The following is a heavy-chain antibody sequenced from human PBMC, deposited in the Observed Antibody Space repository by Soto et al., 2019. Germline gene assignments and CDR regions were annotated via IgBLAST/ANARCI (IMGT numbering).Heavy chain of an antibody. J-gene: IGHJ5*02. V-gene: IGHV4-34*01. D-gene: IGHD3-10*01. Sequence: SSETLSLTWAVYGGSFSGYYWSWIRQPPGKGLEWIGEINHSGSTNYNPSLKSRVTISVDTSKNQFSLKLSSVTAADTAVYYCARGAATMVRGVIMYNWFDPWGQGTLVTVSS. CDR1: GGSFSGYY. CDR3: ARGAATMVRGVIMYNWFDP. CDR2: INHSGST.